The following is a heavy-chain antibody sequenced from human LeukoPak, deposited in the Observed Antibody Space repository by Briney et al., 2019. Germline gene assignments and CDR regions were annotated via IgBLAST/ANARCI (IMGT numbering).Heavy chain of an antibody. V-gene: IGHV3-7*01. CDR2: IKQDGSEK. Sequence: GGSLRLSCAASGFTFSSYWMSWVRQAPGKGLEWVANIKQDGSEKYYVDSVKGRFTISRDNAKNSLYLQMNSLRAEDTAEYYCARARGGGYDSSGYYSYYFDYWGQGTLVTVSS. CDR3: ARARGGGYDSSGYYSYYFDY. D-gene: IGHD3-22*01. J-gene: IGHJ4*02. CDR1: GFTFSSYW.